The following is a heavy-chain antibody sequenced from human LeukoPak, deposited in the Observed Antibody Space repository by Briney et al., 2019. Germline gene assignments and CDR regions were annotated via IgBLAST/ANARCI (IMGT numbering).Heavy chain of an antibody. Sequence: SETLSLTCTVSGGSISSGSYYWSWIRQPAGKGLEWIGRIYTSGSTNYNPSLKSRVTMSVDTSKNQFSLKLSSVTAADTAVYYCARGSLWFGELGSSQYYFDYWGQGTLVTVSS. CDR1: GGSISSGSYY. D-gene: IGHD3-10*01. J-gene: IGHJ4*02. V-gene: IGHV4-61*02. CDR3: ARGSLWFGELGSSQYYFDY. CDR2: IYTSGST.